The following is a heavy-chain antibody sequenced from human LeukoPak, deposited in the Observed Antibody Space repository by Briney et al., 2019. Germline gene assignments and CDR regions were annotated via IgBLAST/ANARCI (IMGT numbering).Heavy chain of an antibody. CDR3: ATSLSGWGTYHYMNV. Sequence: GGSLRLSCAASGFTFSSYWMHWVRQAPGKGLEWVANIKQDGSEKNYVDSVKGRFTLSRDNAKNSLYLQMNSLRAEDTAVYYCATSLSGWGTYHYMNVWGKGTTVTISS. J-gene: IGHJ6*03. CDR2: IKQDGSEK. V-gene: IGHV3-7*01. CDR1: GFTFSSYW. D-gene: IGHD6-19*01.